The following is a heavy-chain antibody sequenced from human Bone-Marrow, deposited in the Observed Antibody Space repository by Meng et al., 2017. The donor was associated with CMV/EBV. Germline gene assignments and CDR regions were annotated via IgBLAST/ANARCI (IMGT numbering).Heavy chain of an antibody. CDR1: GFTFSSYS. CDR2: ISSSSSYI. D-gene: IGHD6-13*01. V-gene: IGHV3-21*01. CDR3: ARWSSRNNDY. J-gene: IGHJ4*02. Sequence: GESLKISCAASGFTFSSYSMNWVRQAPGKGLEWVSSISSSSSYIYYADSVKGRFTISRDNAKNSLYLQMNSLRAEDTAVYYCARWSSRNNDYWGQGTLVTVSS.